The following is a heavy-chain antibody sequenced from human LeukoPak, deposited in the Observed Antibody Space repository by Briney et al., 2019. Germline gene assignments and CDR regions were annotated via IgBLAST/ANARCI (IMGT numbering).Heavy chain of an antibody. J-gene: IGHJ5*02. CDR1: GDTFSSYA. Sequence: SVKVSCKASGDTFSSYAISWVRQAPGQGLEWMGGIIPIFGTANYAQKFQGRVTITTDESTSTAYMELSSLRSEDTAVYYCARDLTGTTGAWGQGTLVTVSS. CDR2: IIPIFGTA. V-gene: IGHV1-69*05. D-gene: IGHD1-7*01. CDR3: ARDLTGTTGA.